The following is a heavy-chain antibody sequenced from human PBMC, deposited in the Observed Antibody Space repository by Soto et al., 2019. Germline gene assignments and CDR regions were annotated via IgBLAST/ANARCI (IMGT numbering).Heavy chain of an antibody. J-gene: IGHJ4*02. CDR2: IDYNGVT. Sequence: ASQTLSLTCTVSVGSSYSSGYYWYWIRQPPGRGLEWIGNIDYNGVTYSNPSLKSRVTISRDTSKNQFSLKLTSVTAADTALYYCGKVLVGATGHTDSDSWGPGTLVTVSS. CDR3: GKVLVGATGHTDSDS. V-gene: IGHV4-39*01. D-gene: IGHD2-15*01. CDR1: VGSSYSSGYY.